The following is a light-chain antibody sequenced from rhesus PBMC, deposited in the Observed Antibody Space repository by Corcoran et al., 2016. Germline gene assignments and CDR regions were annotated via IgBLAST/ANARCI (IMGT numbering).Light chain of an antibody. CDR3: WLHYSGADV. CDR1: AGAVTGSPY. V-gene: IGLV7-88*01. Sequence: QAVVTQEPSLPVSPGGTVTLTCGSSAGAVTGSPYPYWFQPKPGQAPRTLIYDTSNKRSWTPARFSGSLLGGKAALTLSGAQPEDEAEYYCWLHYSGADVFGSGTKLTVL. CDR2: DTS. J-gene: IGLJ6*01.